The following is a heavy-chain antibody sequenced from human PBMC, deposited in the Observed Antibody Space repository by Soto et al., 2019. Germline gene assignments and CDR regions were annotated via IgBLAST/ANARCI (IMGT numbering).Heavy chain of an antibody. V-gene: IGHV3-23*01. J-gene: IGHJ1*01. CDR2: LIAGGGDT. CDR1: GFSFSSYA. CDR3: AKAAGSSWGTEQFLH. D-gene: IGHD6-13*01. Sequence: EVQLLESGGGLVQPGGSLRLSCAASGFSFSSYAMTWVRQAPGKGLEWVALIAGGGDTYYADAVKGRFTISRDNYKNTLYLQMKSMRVEDTAISHCAKAAGSSWGTEQFLHWGQGTLVTVSS.